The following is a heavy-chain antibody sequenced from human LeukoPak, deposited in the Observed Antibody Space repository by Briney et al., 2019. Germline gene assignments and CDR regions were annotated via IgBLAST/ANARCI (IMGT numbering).Heavy chain of an antibody. Sequence: PSETLSLTCAVYGGSFGGYYWSWIRQPPGKGLEWIGEINHSGSTNYNPSLKSRVTISVDTSKNQFSLKLSSVTAADTAVYYCARCPRMTYYYGSGSYRAFDIWGQGTMVTVSS. V-gene: IGHV4-34*01. D-gene: IGHD3-10*01. CDR2: INHSGST. CDR3: ARCPRMTYYYGSGSYRAFDI. J-gene: IGHJ3*02. CDR1: GGSFGGYY.